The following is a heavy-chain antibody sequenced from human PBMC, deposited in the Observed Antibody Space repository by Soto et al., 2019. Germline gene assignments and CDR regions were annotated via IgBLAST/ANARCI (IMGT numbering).Heavy chain of an antibody. CDR2: IYWDDDK. CDR1: GFSLSTSGVG. Sequence: QITLKESGPTLVKPTQTLTLTCTFSGFSLSTSGVGVGWIRQPPGKALEWLALIYWDDDKRYSPSLKSRLTTXKXTXXNQVVLTMTNMDPVDTATYYCAHTTEYSSPNWFDPWGQGTLVTVSS. V-gene: IGHV2-5*02. J-gene: IGHJ5*02. D-gene: IGHD6-6*01. CDR3: AHTTEYSSPNWFDP.